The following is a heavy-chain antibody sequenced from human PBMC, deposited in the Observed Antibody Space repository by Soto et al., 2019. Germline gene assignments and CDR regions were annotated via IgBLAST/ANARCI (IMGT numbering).Heavy chain of an antibody. CDR3: GRGRSGQIVVFY. J-gene: IGHJ4*02. D-gene: IGHD1-26*01. V-gene: IGHV1-2*02. CDR1: GYTFTGHY. CDR2: IGPESGAT. Sequence: GASLQVSCKASGYTFTGHYIHWVRQAPEQEPEWMGEIGPESGATRYAKKFQGRVTMTRDTSITTVYMELNNLSPDDTAGYYCGRGRSGQIVVFYWGQGTPVTVSS.